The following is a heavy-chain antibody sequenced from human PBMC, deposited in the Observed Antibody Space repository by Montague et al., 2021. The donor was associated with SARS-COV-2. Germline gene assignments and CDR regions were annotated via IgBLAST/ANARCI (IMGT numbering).Heavy chain of an antibody. Sequence: PALVKPTQTLTLTCTFPGFSLSTSGMCVSWIRQPPGKALEWLALIDWGDDKYYSTSLKTRLTIPKDTSKNQVVLTVTNMDPVDTATYYCARIFDSSWPTFDYWGQGTLVTVSS. CDR2: IDWGDDK. CDR1: GFSLSTSGMC. D-gene: IGHD6-13*01. CDR3: ARIFDSSWPTFDY. J-gene: IGHJ4*02. V-gene: IGHV2-70*01.